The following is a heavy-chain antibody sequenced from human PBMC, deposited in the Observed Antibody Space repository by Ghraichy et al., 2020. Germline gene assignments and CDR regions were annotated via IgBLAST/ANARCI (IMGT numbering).Heavy chain of an antibody. D-gene: IGHD3-22*01. CDR1: GFPFRSYP. CDR3: AKVRGYTDRSGHPAYYFDS. CDR2: LHYDGSDT. Sequence: GGSLRLSCAASGFPFRSYPMHWVRQAPGKGLEWVASLHYDGSDTYYGDSVRDRFTISRDNSKNTLFLQMTRLTTEDTAVYKCAKVRGYTDRSGHPAYYFDSGRQRTLVAVSA. J-gene: IGHJ4*02. V-gene: IGHV3-30*02.